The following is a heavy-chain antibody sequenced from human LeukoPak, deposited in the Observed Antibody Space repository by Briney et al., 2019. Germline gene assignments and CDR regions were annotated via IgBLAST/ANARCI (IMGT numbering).Heavy chain of an antibody. J-gene: IGHJ4*02. CDR2: ISYDGSNK. Sequence: PGGSLRLSCAASGFTFSSYGMHWVRQAPGKGLEWVAVISYDGSNKYYADSVKGRFTISRDNAKDSLYLQMKSLRPDDTVVYYCAKGTTGGFKDWRQATLVTDSS. CDR3: AKGTTGGFKD. CDR1: GFTFSSYG. D-gene: IGHD5-24*01. V-gene: IGHV3-30*18.